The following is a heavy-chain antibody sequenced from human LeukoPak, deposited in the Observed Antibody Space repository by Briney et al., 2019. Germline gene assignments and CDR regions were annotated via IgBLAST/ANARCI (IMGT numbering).Heavy chain of an antibody. CDR3: ARRYCSGSSCYLFDY. V-gene: IGHV5-51*01. Sequence: GESLKISCKGSGYSFTNYWIGWVRQMPGKGLEWMGIIHPRDSDTRYSPSFQGQVAISADKSISTAYLQWSSLKASDTAMYYCARRYCSGSSCYLFDYWGQGTLVTVSS. CDR2: IHPRDSDT. J-gene: IGHJ4*02. D-gene: IGHD2-15*01. CDR1: GYSFTNYW.